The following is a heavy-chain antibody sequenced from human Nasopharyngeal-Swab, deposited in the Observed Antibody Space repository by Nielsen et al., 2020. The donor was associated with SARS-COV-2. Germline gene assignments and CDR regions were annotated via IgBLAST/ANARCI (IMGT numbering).Heavy chain of an antibody. J-gene: IGHJ4*02. V-gene: IGHV4-34*01. D-gene: IGHD3-16*02. CDR3: ARVGYQLPGGVIVKGPFDY. Sequence: WIRQPPGKGLEWIGEINHSGSTYYNPSLKSRVTISVDTSKNQFSLKLSSVTAADTAVYYCARVGYQLPGGVIVKGPFDYWGQGTLVTVSS. CDR2: INHSGST.